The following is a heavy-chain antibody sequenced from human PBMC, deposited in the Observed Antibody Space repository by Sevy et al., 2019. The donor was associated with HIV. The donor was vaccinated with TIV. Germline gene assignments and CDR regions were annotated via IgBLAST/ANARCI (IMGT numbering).Heavy chain of an antibody. J-gene: IGHJ4*02. CDR1: GFTFSSYA. CDR3: AKEKALQQLKNYFDY. CDR2: ISGSGGST. Sequence: GGSLRFSCAASGFTFSSYAMSWVRQAPGKGLEWVSAISGSGGSTYYADSVKGRFTISRDNSKNTLYLQMNSLRAEDTAVYYCAKEKALQQLKNYFDYWGQGTLVTVSS. V-gene: IGHV3-23*01. D-gene: IGHD6-13*01.